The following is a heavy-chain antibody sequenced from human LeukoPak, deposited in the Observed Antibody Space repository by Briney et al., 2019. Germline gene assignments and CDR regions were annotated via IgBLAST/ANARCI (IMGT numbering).Heavy chain of an antibody. D-gene: IGHD3-22*01. V-gene: IGHV3-53*04. CDR2: IYSGGST. CDR3: ARGRRANYYVGSPYYYYGMDV. CDR1: GFTVSSNY. Sequence: GGSLRLSCAASGFTVSSNYMSWVRQAPGKGLEWVSVIYSGGSTYYADSVKGRFTISRHNSKNTLYLQMNSLRAEDTAVYYCARGRRANYYVGSPYYYYGMDVWGQGTTVTVSS. J-gene: IGHJ6*02.